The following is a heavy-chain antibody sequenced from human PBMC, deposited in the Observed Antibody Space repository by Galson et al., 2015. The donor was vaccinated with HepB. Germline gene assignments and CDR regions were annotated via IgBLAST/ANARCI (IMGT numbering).Heavy chain of an antibody. Sequence: SLRLSCAASGFTFSSYGMHWVRQAPGKGLEWVAVIWYDGSNKYYADSVKGRFTISRDNSKNTLYLQMNSLRAEDTAVYYCARDPFGYSYGYMPDYWGQGTLVTVSS. CDR3: ARDPFGYSYGYMPDY. CDR2: IWYDGSNK. J-gene: IGHJ4*02. D-gene: IGHD5-18*01. CDR1: GFTFSSYG. V-gene: IGHV3-33*01.